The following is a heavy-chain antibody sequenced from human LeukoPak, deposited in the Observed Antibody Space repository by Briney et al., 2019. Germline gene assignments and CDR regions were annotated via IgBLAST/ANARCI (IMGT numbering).Heavy chain of an antibody. J-gene: IGHJ4*02. D-gene: IGHD3-22*01. CDR3: ARSAVVVITNHYFDY. CDR2: IYYSGST. CDR1: GGSISSSSYY. V-gene: IGHV4-39*07. Sequence: SETLSLTCTVSGGSISSSSYYWGWIRQPPGKGLEWIGSIYYSGSTYYNPSLKSRVTISVDTSKNQFSLKLSSVTAADTAVYYCARSAVVVITNHYFDYWGQGTLVTVPS.